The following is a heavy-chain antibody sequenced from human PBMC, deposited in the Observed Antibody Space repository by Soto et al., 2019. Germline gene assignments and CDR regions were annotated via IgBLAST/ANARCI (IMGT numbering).Heavy chain of an antibody. J-gene: IGHJ6*02. CDR3: AKDIAGYGMDV. Sequence: SGGSLRLSCAASGFTFDDYTMHWVRQAPGKGLEWVSLIGWDGGSTYYADSVKGRFTISRDNSKNSLYLQMNSLRTEDTALYYCAKDIAGYGMDVWGQGTTVTVSS. V-gene: IGHV3-43*01. D-gene: IGHD3-10*01. CDR2: IGWDGGST. CDR1: GFTFDDYT.